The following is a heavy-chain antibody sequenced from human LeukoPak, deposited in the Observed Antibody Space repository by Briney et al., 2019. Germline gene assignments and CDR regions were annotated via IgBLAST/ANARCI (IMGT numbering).Heavy chain of an antibody. D-gene: IGHD3-3*01. CDR1: GFTVSSDY. CDR2: IYSGGGT. CDR3: APYDFWSGYPSDAFDI. Sequence: PGGSLRLSCAASGFTVSSDYMSWVRQAPGKGLEWVSVIYSGGGTYYADSVKGRFTISRDNSKNTLYLQMNSLRAEDTAVYYCAPYDFWSGYPSDAFDIWGQGTMVTVSS. V-gene: IGHV3-53*01. J-gene: IGHJ3*02.